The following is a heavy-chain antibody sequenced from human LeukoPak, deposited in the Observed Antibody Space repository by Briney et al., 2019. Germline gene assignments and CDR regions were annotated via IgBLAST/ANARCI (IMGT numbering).Heavy chain of an antibody. CDR2: INHSGST. CDR3: AFYFVIAAAGTEY. V-gene: IGHV4-34*01. CDR1: GGSFSGYY. D-gene: IGHD6-13*01. Sequence: WETLSLTCAVYGGSFSGYYWSWIRQPPGKGLEWIGEINHSGSTTYIPHPKSRVTISVDTSQNPSSLKLSSVTAADTAVYYCAFYFVIAAAGTEYWGQGTLVTVSS. J-gene: IGHJ4*02.